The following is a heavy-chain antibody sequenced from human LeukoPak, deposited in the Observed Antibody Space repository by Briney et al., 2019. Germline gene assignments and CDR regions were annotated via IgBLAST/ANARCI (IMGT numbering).Heavy chain of an antibody. V-gene: IGHV4-38-2*01. J-gene: IGHJ3*02. CDR2: ICHSGST. CDR3: ARLGSYLSAFDI. D-gene: IGHD1-26*01. Sequence: SETLSLTCAVSGYSISSGYYWGWIRQPPGKGLEWIGSICHSGSTYYNPCLKSRVTISVDTSKNQFSLKLSSVTAADAAVYYCARLGSYLSAFDIWGQGTMVTVSS. CDR1: GYSISSGYY.